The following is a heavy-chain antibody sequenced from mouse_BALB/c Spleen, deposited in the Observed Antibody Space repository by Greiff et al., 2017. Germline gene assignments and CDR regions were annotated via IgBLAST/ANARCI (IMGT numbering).Heavy chain of an antibody. D-gene: IGHD1-1*01. V-gene: IGHV14-4*02. CDR1: GFNIKDYY. Sequence: EVKLQESGAELVRSGASVKLSCTASGFNIKDYYMHWVKQRPEQGLEWIGWIDPENGDTEYAPKFQGKATMTADTSSNTAYLQLSSLTSEDTAVYYCITYGSFDYWGQGTTLTVSS. CDR3: ITYGSFDY. J-gene: IGHJ2*01. CDR2: IDPENGDT.